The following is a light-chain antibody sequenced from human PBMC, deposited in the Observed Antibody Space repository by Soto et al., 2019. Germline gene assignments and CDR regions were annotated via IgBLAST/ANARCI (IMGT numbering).Light chain of an antibody. V-gene: IGLV1-40*01. CDR1: SFNIGAGYD. CDR2: HNS. CDR3: QSYDSSLLGSRV. J-gene: IGLJ1*01. Sequence: QSALTQPPSVSGAPGQRVTISCTGSSFNIGAGYDVHWYQQLPGTAPKLLIYHNSNRPSGVPDRFSGSKSGTSASLAITGLQAEDEAVYYSQSYDSSLLGSRVFGPGTKV.